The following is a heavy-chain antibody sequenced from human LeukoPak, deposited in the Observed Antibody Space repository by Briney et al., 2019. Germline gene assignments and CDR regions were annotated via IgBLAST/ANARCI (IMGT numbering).Heavy chain of an antibody. CDR1: GFTVSSNY. CDR3: AAGSSWSYFDY. D-gene: IGHD6-13*01. Sequence: GGSLRLSCAASGFTVSSNYMSWVRQAPGKGLEWVSVIYSGGSTYYADSVKGRFTISRDNSKNTLYLQMNSLRAEDTAVYYCAAGSSWSYFDYWGQGTLVTVSS. CDR2: IYSGGST. J-gene: IGHJ4*02. V-gene: IGHV3-66*01.